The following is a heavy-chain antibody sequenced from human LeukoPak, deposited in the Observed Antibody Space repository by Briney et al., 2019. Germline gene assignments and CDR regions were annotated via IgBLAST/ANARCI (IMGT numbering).Heavy chain of an antibody. Sequence: PGGSLRLSCAASGFSFSSYGMLWVRQAPGKGLEWVAVIWYDGSNKYYADSVKGRFTISRDNSKNTLYLQMNSLRAEDTAVYYCARGGPEWPLDYWGQGTLVTVYS. CDR3: ARGGPEWPLDY. V-gene: IGHV3-33*01. D-gene: IGHD3-3*01. CDR2: IWYDGSNK. J-gene: IGHJ4*02. CDR1: GFSFSSYG.